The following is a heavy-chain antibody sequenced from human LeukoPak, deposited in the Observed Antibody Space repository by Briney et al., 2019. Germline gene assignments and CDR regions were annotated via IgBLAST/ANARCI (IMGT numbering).Heavy chain of an antibody. CDR2: IRYDGSNK. D-gene: IGHD6-19*01. CDR1: GFTFGSYG. CDR3: AKLPSGWYESYYYYMDV. V-gene: IGHV3-30*02. J-gene: IGHJ6*03. Sequence: PGGSLRLSCAASGFTFGSYGMHWVRQAPGKGLEWVAFIRYDGSNKYYADSVKGRFTISRDNSKNTLYLQMNSLRAEDTAVYYCAKLPSGWYESYYYYMDVWGKGTTVTVSS.